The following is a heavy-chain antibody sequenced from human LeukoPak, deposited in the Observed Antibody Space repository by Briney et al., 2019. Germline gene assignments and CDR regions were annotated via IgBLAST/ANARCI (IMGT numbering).Heavy chain of an antibody. J-gene: IGHJ6*02. Sequence: GGSLRLSCTASGFTFGDYAVSWVRRAPGRGLEWVGLIRRRALGETADYAASVKGRFTISRDDSKSIAYLQMNSLKTEDTAVYYCTREGAAAAYGMDVWGQGTTVTVSS. V-gene: IGHV3-49*04. D-gene: IGHD6-13*01. CDR1: GFTFGDYA. CDR3: TREGAAAAYGMDV. CDR2: IRRRALGETA.